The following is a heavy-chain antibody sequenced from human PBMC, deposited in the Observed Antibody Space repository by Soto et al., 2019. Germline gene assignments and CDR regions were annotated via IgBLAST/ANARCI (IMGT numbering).Heavy chain of an antibody. CDR1: GFTFSSYS. CDR2: ISSSSSYI. CDR3: ARDTSGYDDVGY. V-gene: IGHV3-21*01. Sequence: EVQLVESGGGLVKPGGSLRLSCAASGFTFSSYSMNWVRQAPGKGLEWVSSISSSSSYIYYADSVKGRFTIPRDNAKNSLYLQMNSLRAEDTAVYYCARDTSGYDDVGYWGQGTLVTVSS. D-gene: IGHD5-12*01. J-gene: IGHJ4*02.